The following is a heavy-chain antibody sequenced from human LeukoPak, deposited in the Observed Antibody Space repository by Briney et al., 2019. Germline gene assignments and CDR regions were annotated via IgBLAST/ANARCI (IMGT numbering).Heavy chain of an antibody. D-gene: IGHD2-15*01. CDR1: GGSISSSTYY. CDR3: AAKDCSGGSCLTGGWFDP. CDR2: IYYSGST. V-gene: IGHV4-39*01. J-gene: IGHJ5*02. Sequence: SETLSLTCTVSGGSISSSTYYWGWIRQPPGKGLEWIGSIYYSGSTYYNPSLKGRVTISVDTSKNQFSLKLSSVTAADTAVYYCAAKDCSGGSCLTGGWFDPWGQGTLVTVSS.